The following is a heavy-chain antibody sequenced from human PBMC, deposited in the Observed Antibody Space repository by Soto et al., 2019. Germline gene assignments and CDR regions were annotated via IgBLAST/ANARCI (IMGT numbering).Heavy chain of an antibody. CDR3: AKAPNLVHHWFDT. V-gene: IGHV3-9*01. D-gene: IGHD3-10*01. Sequence: EVQRVESGGGLVQPGGSLRLSCAATGITCEAFAIHWVRQAPGKGLEWFSVINWNSGSIGYADSVKGRFTISRDNAKNSLYLHLNSLRAEDTALYYCAKAPNLVHHWFDTWGQGTLVTVSS. CDR2: INWNSGSI. J-gene: IGHJ5*02. CDR1: GITCEAFA.